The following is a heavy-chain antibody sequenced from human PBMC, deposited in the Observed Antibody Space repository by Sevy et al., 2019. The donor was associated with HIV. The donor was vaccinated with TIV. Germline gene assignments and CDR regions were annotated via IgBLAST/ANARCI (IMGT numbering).Heavy chain of an antibody. CDR3: APKRGIVVVTADADDAFDI. CDR1: GFTLSSYA. V-gene: IGHV3-23*01. J-gene: IGHJ3*02. Sequence: GGSLRLSCAASGFTLSSYAMSWVRQAPGKGLEWVSAISGSGGSTYYADSVKGRFTISRDNSKNTLYLQMNSLRAEDTAVYYCAPKRGIVVVTADADDAFDIWGQGAMVTVSS. D-gene: IGHD2-21*02. CDR2: ISGSGGST.